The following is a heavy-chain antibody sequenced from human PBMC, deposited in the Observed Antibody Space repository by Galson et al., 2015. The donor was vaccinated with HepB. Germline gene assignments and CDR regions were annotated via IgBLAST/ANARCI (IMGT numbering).Heavy chain of an antibody. V-gene: IGHV7-4-1*02. CDR3: ARVTSIYYYNSSYSYYYYGMDV. D-gene: IGHD3-22*01. CDR2: INTNTGNP. CDR1: GYTFTNYA. J-gene: IGHJ6*02. Sequence: VSCKASGYTFTNYAINWVRQAPGRGLEWLGWINTNTGNPTYAQGFIGRFVFSLDASVNTAYLQISSLKAEDSAFYYCARVTSIYYYNSSYSYYYYGMDVWGQGTTVTVPS.